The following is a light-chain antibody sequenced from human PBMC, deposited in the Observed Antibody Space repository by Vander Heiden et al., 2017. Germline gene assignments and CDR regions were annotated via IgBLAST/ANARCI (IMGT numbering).Light chain of an antibody. CDR2: AAS. J-gene: IGKJ1*01. CDR1: QSISTY. V-gene: IGKV1-39*01. CDR3: QQSYSDPPWT. Sequence: DIQMTQSPSPLSASVGDRVTITCRASQSISTYLNWYQQRPGKAPRLLIYAASSFQSGVPSRFSGSGSGTDFTLTITSVQPEDFATYYCQQSYSDPPWTFGQGTKVDIK.